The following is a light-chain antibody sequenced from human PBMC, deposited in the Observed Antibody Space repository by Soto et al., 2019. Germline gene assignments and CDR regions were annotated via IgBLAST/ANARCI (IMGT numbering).Light chain of an antibody. CDR1: QSVSTN. CDR3: HQYNNWPVT. V-gene: IGKV3-15*01. Sequence: EIVMTQSPATLSVPPGERATLSCRASQSVSTNLAWYQQKPGQAPRLLIYGASTRATVVPARFSGSGSGTEFTLTISSLQSEDFAVYFCHQYNNWPVTFGGGTKVEIK. J-gene: IGKJ4*01. CDR2: GAS.